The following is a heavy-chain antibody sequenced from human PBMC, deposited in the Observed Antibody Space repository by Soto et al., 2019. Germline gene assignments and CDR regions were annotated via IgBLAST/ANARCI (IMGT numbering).Heavy chain of an antibody. CDR2: ISYDGSNK. CDR1: GFTFSSYA. Sequence: PGGSLRLSCAASGFTFSSYAMHWVRQAPGKGLEWVAVISYDGSNKYYADSVKGRFTISRDNSKNTLYLQMNSLRAEDTAVYYCARDPYYYDSSGYFGLFDYWGQGTLVTVSS. CDR3: ARDPYYYDSSGYFGLFDY. D-gene: IGHD3-22*01. V-gene: IGHV3-30-3*01. J-gene: IGHJ4*02.